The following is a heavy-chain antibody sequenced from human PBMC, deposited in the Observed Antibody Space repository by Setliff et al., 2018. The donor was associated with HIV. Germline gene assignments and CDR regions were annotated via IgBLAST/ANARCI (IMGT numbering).Heavy chain of an antibody. CDR3: ASATVGGASPFDP. Sequence: PSETLSLTCSVYGGSISRGGRYWGWIRQHPGRGLEWLGYVYYTGESFYKPSLGGRVTILQDKSKNQFSLELRSVTAADTAVYYCASATVGGASPFDPWGPGTLVTVSS. CDR1: GGSISRGGRY. V-gene: IGHV4-31*03. J-gene: IGHJ5*02. D-gene: IGHD4-4*01. CDR2: VYYTGES.